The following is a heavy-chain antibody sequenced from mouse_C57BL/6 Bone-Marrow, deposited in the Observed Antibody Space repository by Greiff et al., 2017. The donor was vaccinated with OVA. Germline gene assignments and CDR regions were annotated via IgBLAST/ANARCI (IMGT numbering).Heavy chain of an antibody. CDR3: ARSGRLGRGEYFDY. CDR2: IGPDSGGT. CDR1: GYTFTSYW. D-gene: IGHD2-4*01. J-gene: IGHJ2*01. V-gene: IGHV1-72*01. Sequence: VQLQQPGAELVKPGASVKLSCTASGYTFTSYWMHWVGQRPGRGLEWIGRIGPDSGGTKYNEKFKSKATLTVDKPSSTAYMQLSSLTSEDSAVYYCARSGRLGRGEYFDYWGQGTTLTVSS.